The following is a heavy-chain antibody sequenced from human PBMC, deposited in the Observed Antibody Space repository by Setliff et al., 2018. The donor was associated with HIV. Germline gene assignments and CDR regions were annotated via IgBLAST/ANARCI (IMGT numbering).Heavy chain of an antibody. D-gene: IGHD5-12*01. V-gene: IGHV5-51*01. Sequence: GESLKISCKGSGYSFTNYWVGWVRQMPGNGLEWMGLIWPDDSDTMYSPSFQGQVTISADKSISTAYLQWSSLKASDTAMYYCARRDGYNQIGYYFDYWGQGTLVTVSS. CDR1: GYSFTNYW. CDR3: ARRDGYNQIGYYFDY. CDR2: IWPDDSDT. J-gene: IGHJ4*02.